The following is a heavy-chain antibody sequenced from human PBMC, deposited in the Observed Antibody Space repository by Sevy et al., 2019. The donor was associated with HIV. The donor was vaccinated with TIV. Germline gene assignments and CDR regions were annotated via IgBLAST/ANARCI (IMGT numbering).Heavy chain of an antibody. Sequence: GGSLRLSCAASGFTFNRNWMSWVRQAPGKGLEWVANIKLDGSEKYYVDSVRGRFTISRDNAKNSLYLQMNSLRAEDTAVYYCARDCSSTSCLWGLDVWGQGTTVTVSS. CDR3: ARDCSSTSCLWGLDV. CDR1: GFTFNRNW. J-gene: IGHJ6*02. CDR2: IKLDGSEK. V-gene: IGHV3-7*03. D-gene: IGHD2-2*01.